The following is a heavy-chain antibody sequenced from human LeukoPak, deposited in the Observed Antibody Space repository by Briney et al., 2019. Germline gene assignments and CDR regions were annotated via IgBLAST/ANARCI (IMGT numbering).Heavy chain of an antibody. V-gene: IGHV3-23*01. CDR1: GFTFSSYA. J-gene: IGHJ4*02. D-gene: IGHD3-22*01. CDR2: ICGSGGST. Sequence: GGSLRLSCAASGFTFSSYAMSWVRQAPGKGLERVSAICGSGGSTYYADSVKGRFTISRDNSKNTLYLQMNSLRAEDTAVYYCAKDPNMIVVVTNLDYWGQGTLVTVSS. CDR3: AKDPNMIVVVTNLDY.